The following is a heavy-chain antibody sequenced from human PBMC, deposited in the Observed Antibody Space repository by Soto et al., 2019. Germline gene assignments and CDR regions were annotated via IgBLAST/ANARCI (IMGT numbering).Heavy chain of an antibody. CDR2: IKEDGSEK. Sequence: PGGSLRLSCAAAGFAFSTYAMTWVRQAPGKGLEWVANIKEDGSEKDYVDPVKGRFTITRDNAKNSLYLQMNNLRAEDTAVYFCTRKRFGMDVWGQGTTVTVSS. CDR1: GFAFSTYA. V-gene: IGHV3-7*03. J-gene: IGHJ6*02. CDR3: TRKRFGMDV.